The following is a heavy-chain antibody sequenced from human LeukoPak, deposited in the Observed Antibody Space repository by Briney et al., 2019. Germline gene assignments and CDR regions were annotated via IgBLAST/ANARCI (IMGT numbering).Heavy chain of an antibody. D-gene: IGHD3-22*01. CDR1: GVSISSGGYY. CDR2: IYYSGST. J-gene: IGHJ3*02. V-gene: IGHV4-31*03. Sequence: PSQTPSLTCTVSGVSISSGGYYWRWLRQHPGKGLEWIGYIYYSGSTYYNPSLQSRVTISVDTSKNQFSLKLSSVTAAATAVYYCARDQPSYYDSSGYSSDAFDIWGQGTMVTVSS. CDR3: ARDQPSYYDSSGYSSDAFDI.